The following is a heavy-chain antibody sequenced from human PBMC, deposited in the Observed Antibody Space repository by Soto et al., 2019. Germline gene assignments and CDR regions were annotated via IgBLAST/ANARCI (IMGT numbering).Heavy chain of an antibody. Sequence: QVQLQESGPGLVKPSETLSLTCTVSGDSISSYSWSWIRQPPGKGLEWIGSVSYSGSTSYSPSLKSRDTISVDTAKSQFSLKLTSVTTADTAVYYCARETGSTWKNYYFDTGMDVWGQGTTVTVSS. J-gene: IGHJ6*02. V-gene: IGHV4-59*01. CDR2: VSYSGST. D-gene: IGHD6-13*01. CDR3: ARETGSTWKNYYFDTGMDV. CDR1: GDSISSYS.